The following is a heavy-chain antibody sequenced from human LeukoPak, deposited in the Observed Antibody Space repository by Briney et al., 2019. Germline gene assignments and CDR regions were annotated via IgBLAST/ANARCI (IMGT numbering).Heavy chain of an antibody. D-gene: IGHD6-25*01. Sequence: GGSLRLSCAASGFTFSSYGMHWVRQAPGKGLEWVAFIRYDGSNKYYADSVKGRFTISRDNSKNTLYLQMNSLRAEDTAVYYCVKVVVGQRTTYYYYYYMDVWGKGTTVTISS. V-gene: IGHV3-30*02. CDR3: VKVVVGQRTTYYYYYYMDV. CDR2: IRYDGSNK. J-gene: IGHJ6*03. CDR1: GFTFSSYG.